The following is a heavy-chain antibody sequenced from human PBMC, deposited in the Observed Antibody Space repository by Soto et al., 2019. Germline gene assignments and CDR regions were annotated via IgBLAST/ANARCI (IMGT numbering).Heavy chain of an antibody. CDR3: AKDLRAGSGYDFDY. D-gene: IGHD5-12*01. CDR1: GFTFTSYS. CDR2: VNPGGYST. J-gene: IGHJ4*02. Sequence: EVQLLQSGGGLVQPGGSLRLSCAASGFTFTSYSMTWVRQTPGKGLEWVAAVNPGGYSTYYADSVKGRFTISRDISNKTLYLQMNSLRAEDTAVYYCAKDLRAGSGYDFDYRDQGTLVTVSS. V-gene: IGHV3-23*01.